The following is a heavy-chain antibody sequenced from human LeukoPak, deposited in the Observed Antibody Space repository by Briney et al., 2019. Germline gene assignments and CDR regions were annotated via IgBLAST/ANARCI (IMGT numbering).Heavy chain of an antibody. V-gene: IGHV3-43*01. Sequence: PGGSLRLSCAAYGFTFADYTMHWVRQPPGKGLEWVALVSWDGPSSDYADSVKGRFTISRDNSKKSLYLQMSDLRPEDTALYYCTKETQRHWLIGPIDYWGQGTLVTVSS. CDR3: TKETQRHWLIGPIDY. CDR1: GFTFADYT. D-gene: IGHD6-19*01. CDR2: VSWDGPSS. J-gene: IGHJ4*02.